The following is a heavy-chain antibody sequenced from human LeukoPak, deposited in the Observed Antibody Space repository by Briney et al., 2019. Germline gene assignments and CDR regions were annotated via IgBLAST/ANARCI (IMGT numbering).Heavy chain of an antibody. D-gene: IGHD3-22*01. Sequence: GGSLRLSCAASGFTFSDHYMDWVRQAPGKGLEWVGRTRNKANSYTTEYAASVKGRFTISRDDSKNSLYLQMNSLKTEDTAVYYCARGDDYYDSSGYEDAFDIWGQGTMVTVSS. CDR3: ARGDDYYDSSGYEDAFDI. CDR2: TRNKANSYTT. V-gene: IGHV3-72*01. CDR1: GFTFSDHY. J-gene: IGHJ3*02.